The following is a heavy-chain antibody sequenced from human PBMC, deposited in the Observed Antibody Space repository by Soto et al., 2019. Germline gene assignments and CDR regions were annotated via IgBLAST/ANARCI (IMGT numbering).Heavy chain of an antibody. CDR1: GFTFTNYA. V-gene: IGHV3-23*01. Sequence: GVSLRLSCAASGFTFTNYAMTWVRQAPGKGLEWVSTISGSGGDTYYADSVKGRFTISRDNSKNTLYLQMNSLRAEDTAVYYCAKDGASSTSRPYQFDYWGQGTLVTVSS. D-gene: IGHD2-2*01. CDR2: ISGSGGDT. J-gene: IGHJ4*02. CDR3: AKDGASSTSRPYQFDY.